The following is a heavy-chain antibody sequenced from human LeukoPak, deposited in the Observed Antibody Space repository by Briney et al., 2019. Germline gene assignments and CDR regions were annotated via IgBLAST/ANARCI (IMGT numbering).Heavy chain of an antibody. D-gene: IGHD6-13*01. CDR1: GGSISSYY. CDR2: INYIRTT. CDR3: ARSYSSSDHYYYYGMDV. J-gene: IGHJ6*02. V-gene: IGHV4-59*08. Sequence: SETLSLTCTVSGGSISSYYWNWIRQPPGKGLEWIGYINYIRTTDYNPSLKRGVTISLDKSKNRFSLKFSSVTAADTAMYYCARSYSSSDHYYYYGMDVWGQGTTVTVSS.